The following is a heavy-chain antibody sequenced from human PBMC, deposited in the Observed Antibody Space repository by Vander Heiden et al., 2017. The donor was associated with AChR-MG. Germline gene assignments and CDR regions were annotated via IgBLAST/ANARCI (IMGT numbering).Heavy chain of an antibody. CDR2: MNQDGSEK. V-gene: IGHV3-7*01. CDR3: ARGREYVGF. D-gene: IGHD3-10*02. J-gene: IGHJ4*02. Sequence: EAQLVGSGGGLVQPGGSLRLSCVASGCDLSSSSTYWVRQAPGKGLEWVAYMNQDGSEKDHADSVKGRFTISRDNGKNSLYLQMNTLRAEDTGVYYCARGREYVGFWGQGTLVTVSS. CDR1: GCDLSSSS.